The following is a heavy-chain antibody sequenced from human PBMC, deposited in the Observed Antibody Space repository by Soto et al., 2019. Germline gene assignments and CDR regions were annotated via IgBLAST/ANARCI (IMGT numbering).Heavy chain of an antibody. V-gene: IGHV4-34*01. CDR3: ARDHGPTVGSLPLPYYFDY. CDR1: GGSFSGYY. J-gene: IGHJ4*02. D-gene: IGHD2-2*01. CDR2: INHSGST. Sequence: SETLSLTCAVYGGSFSGYYWTWIRQPPGTGLEWIGEINHSGSTNYNPSLKSRVTISVDTSKNQFSLKLTSVTAADTAVYYCARDHGPTVGSLPLPYYFDYWGQGTLVTVSS.